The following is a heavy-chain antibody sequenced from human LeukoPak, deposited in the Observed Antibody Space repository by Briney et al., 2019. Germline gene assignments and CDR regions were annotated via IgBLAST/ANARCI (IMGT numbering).Heavy chain of an antibody. CDR2: SNHSGST. CDR1: GGSFSGYY. D-gene: IGHD4-17*01. Sequence: SETLSLTCAVYGGSFSGYYWSWIRQPPGKGLEWIGESNHSGSTNYNPSLKSRVTISVDTSKNQFSLKLSSVTAADTAVYYCATTTARGATTKKNYYYYYMDVWGKGTTVTISS. CDR3: ATTTARGATTKKNYYYYYMDV. V-gene: IGHV4-34*01. J-gene: IGHJ6*03.